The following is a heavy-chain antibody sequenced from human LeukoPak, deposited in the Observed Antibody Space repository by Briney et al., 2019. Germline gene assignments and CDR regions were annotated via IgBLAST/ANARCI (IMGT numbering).Heavy chain of an antibody. CDR2: ISGSGGST. V-gene: IGHV3-23*01. CDR1: GFTFRSYG. CDR3: AKDLYSSSWSDDAFDI. D-gene: IGHD6-13*01. J-gene: IGHJ3*02. Sequence: GGSLRLSCAASGFTFRSYGMSWVRQAPGKGLEWVSAISGSGGSTYYADSVKGRFTISRDNSKNTLYLQMNSLRAEDTAVYYCAKDLYSSSWSDDAFDIWGQGTMVTVSS.